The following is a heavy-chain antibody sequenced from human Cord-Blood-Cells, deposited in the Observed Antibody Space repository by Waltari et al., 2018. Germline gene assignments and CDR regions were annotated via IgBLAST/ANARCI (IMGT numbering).Heavy chain of an antibody. J-gene: IGHJ4*02. CDR2: IYYSGYT. V-gene: IGHV4-31*03. D-gene: IGHD5-18*01. Sequence: QVQLQESGPGLVKPTQTLSLTCTVSGGSTSSGGDYYRWSRPTPGKGLQWIGYIYYSGYTYYNPSLKSRVTISLDTSKNQFSLKLSSGTAADSAVYCCARSRRAPYTAMVPFDYWVQGTLVTVSS. CDR3: ARSRRAPYTAMVPFDY. CDR1: GGSTSSGGDY.